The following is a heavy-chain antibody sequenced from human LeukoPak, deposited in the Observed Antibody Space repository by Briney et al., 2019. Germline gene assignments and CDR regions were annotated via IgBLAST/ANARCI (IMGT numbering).Heavy chain of an antibody. CDR2: ISGSGGST. V-gene: IGHV3-23*01. J-gene: IGHJ6*03. CDR3: AKEDYDILTGYHRILYYMDV. D-gene: IGHD3-9*01. CDR1: GFTFSSYA. Sequence: SGGSLRLACAASGFTFSSYAMSWVSQAPGKGLEWVSAISGSGGSTYYADSVKGRFTISRDNSKNTLYLQMNSLRAEDTAVYYCAKEDYDILTGYHRILYYMDVWGKGTTVTISS.